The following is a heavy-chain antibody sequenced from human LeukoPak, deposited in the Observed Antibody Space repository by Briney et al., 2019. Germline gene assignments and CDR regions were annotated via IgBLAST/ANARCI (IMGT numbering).Heavy chain of an antibody. J-gene: IGHJ4*02. CDR2: IYGDGSEK. D-gene: IGHD4-17*01. CDR1: RFTFSDSW. Sequence: GGALRLSRVASRFTFSDSWMCSVRQALGRGGESVSHIYGDGSEKHYVDSVKARFTTSRDNAKSSLCLQMNSLRAEDTAVYYCARVSGGYDYGNYWGQGTLVTASS. CDR3: ARVSGGYDYGNY. V-gene: IGHV3-7*01.